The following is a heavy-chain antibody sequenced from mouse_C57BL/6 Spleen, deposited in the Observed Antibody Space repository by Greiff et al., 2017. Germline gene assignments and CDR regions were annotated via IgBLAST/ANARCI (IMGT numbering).Heavy chain of an antibody. CDR2: IHPNSGST. V-gene: IGHV1-64*01. Sequence: VKLQQPGAELVKPGASVKLSCKASGYTFTSYWMHWVKQRPGQGLEWIGMIHPNSGSTNYNEKFKSKATLTVDKASSTAYMQLSSLTSEDSAVYYCARKLGTGFAYWGQGTLVTVSA. D-gene: IGHD4-1*01. CDR3: ARKLGTGFAY. J-gene: IGHJ3*01. CDR1: GYTFTSYW.